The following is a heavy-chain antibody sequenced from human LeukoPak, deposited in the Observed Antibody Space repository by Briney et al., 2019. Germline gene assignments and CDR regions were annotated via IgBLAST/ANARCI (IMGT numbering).Heavy chain of an antibody. V-gene: IGHV3-23*01. J-gene: IGHJ4*02. CDR2: ISGSGGST. Sequence: GGSLRLSCAASGFTFSSYAMSWVRQAPGKGLEWVSAISGSGGSTYYADSVKGRFTIPRDNSKNTLYLQMNSLRAEDTAVYYCAKTKAVAGRYYFDYWGQGTLVTVSS. CDR1: GFTFSSYA. D-gene: IGHD6-19*01. CDR3: AKTKAVAGRYYFDY.